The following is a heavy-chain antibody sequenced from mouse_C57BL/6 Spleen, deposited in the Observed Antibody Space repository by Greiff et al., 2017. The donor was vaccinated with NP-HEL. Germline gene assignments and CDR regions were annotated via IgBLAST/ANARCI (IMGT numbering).Heavy chain of an antibody. D-gene: IGHD1-1*01. J-gene: IGHJ2*01. V-gene: IGHV5-4*01. CDR1: GFTFSSYA. CDR3: ARDRTTVAEGNFDY. CDR2: ISDGGSYT. Sequence: EVKVVESGGGLVKPGGSLKLSCAASGFTFSSYAMSWVRQTPEKRLEWVATISDGGSYTYYPDNVKGRFTISRDNAKNNLYLQMSHLKSEDTAMYYCARDRTTVAEGNFDYWGQGTTLTVSS.